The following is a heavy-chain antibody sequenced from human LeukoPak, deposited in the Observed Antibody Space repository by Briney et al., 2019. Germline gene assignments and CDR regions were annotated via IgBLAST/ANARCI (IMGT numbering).Heavy chain of an antibody. V-gene: IGHV1-18*01. CDR1: GYTFTSYG. CDR2: ISAYNGNT. CDR3: ARGIQLWLQDYYYGMDV. D-gene: IGHD5-18*01. J-gene: IGHJ6*02. Sequence: ASVKVSCTASGYTFTSYGISWVRQAPGQGLEWMGWISAYNGNTNYAQKLQGRVTMTTDTSTSTAYMELRSLRSDDTAVYYCARGIQLWLQDYYYGMDVWGQGTTVTVSS.